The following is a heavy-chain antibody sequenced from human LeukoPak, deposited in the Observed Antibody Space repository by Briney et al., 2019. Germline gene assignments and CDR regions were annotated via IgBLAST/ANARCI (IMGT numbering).Heavy chain of an antibody. D-gene: IGHD6-19*01. CDR2: IYYSGST. CDR3: ARGGVVAVAGPFDY. J-gene: IGHJ4*02. CDR1: GGSISNYY. Sequence: SETLSLTCAVSGGSISNYYWSWIRQPPGKGLEWVGYIYYSGSTNYNPSLKSRVTISVDTSKNQFSLKLSSVTAADTAVYYCARGGVVAVAGPFDYWGQGTLVTVSS. V-gene: IGHV4-59*12.